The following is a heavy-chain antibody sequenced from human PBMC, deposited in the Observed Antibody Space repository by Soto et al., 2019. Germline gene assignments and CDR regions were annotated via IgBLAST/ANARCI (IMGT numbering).Heavy chain of an antibody. D-gene: IGHD6-13*01. Sequence: GGSLRLSCAASGFTFSSYAMSWVRQAPGKGLEWVSAISGSGGSTYYADSVKGRFTISRDNSKNTLYLQMNSLRAEDTAVYYCAKEGRQLAFYYYYGMDVWGQGTTVTVSS. V-gene: IGHV3-23*01. CDR1: GFTFSSYA. CDR3: AKEGRQLAFYYYYGMDV. J-gene: IGHJ6*02. CDR2: ISGSGGST.